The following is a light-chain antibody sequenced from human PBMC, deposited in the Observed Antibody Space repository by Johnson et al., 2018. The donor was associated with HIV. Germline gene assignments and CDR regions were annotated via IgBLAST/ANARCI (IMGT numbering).Light chain of an antibody. Sequence: QSVLTQPPSVSAAPGQKVTISCSGSSSTIGNKYVSWYQILPGTAPKLLIYKNNQRPSGIPDRFSGSQSGTSATLGITGLQTGDEADYYCGTWDTSLSTGGAFGTGTKVTVL. V-gene: IGLV1-51*02. CDR1: SSTIGNKY. CDR2: KNN. J-gene: IGLJ1*01. CDR3: GTWDTSLSTGGA.